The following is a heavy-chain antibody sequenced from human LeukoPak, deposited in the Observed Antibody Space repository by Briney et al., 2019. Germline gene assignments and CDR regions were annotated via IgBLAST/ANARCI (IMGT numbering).Heavy chain of an antibody. Sequence: SETLSLTCTVSGGSINSYYCSWIRQPPGKGLEWIGYIYYSGSTNYNPSLKSRVTISVDTSKNQFSLKLSSVTAADTAVYYCATSMPGYSSSWHFDYWGQGTLVTVSS. J-gene: IGHJ4*02. CDR2: IYYSGST. CDR3: ATSMPGYSSSWHFDY. D-gene: IGHD6-13*01. V-gene: IGHV4-59*01. CDR1: GGSINSYY.